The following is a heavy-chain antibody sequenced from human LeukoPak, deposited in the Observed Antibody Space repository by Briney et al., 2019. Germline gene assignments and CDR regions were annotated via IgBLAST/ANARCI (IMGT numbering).Heavy chain of an antibody. J-gene: IGHJ5*02. CDR3: ARDVTYYGADWFDP. CDR2: IWYDGSNT. V-gene: IGHV3-33*01. D-gene: IGHD4-17*01. CDR1: GFTFSSFG. Sequence: GRSLRLSCAASGFTFSSFGMDWVRQAPGKGLKWLAVIWYDGSNTYYADSVKGRFTISRDNAKDSLFLQMNSLRAEDTAVYYCARDVTYYGADWFDPWGQGTLVTVSS.